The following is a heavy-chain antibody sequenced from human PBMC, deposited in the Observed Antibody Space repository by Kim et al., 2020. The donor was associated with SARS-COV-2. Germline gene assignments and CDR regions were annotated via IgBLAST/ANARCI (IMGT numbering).Heavy chain of an antibody. V-gene: IGHV4-4*07. J-gene: IGHJ4*02. Sequence: SETLSLTCTVSGTSISSYYWSWIRQPAGKGLEWIGRVSTSGSPYYNPSLKRRVSMSIDTSKKQFSLRLSSVTAADTAVYYCASTPLYYFDNSGSFDYWGQGTLVTVSS. D-gene: IGHD3-22*01. CDR3: ASTPLYYFDNSGSFDY. CDR2: VSTSGSP. CDR1: GTSISSYY.